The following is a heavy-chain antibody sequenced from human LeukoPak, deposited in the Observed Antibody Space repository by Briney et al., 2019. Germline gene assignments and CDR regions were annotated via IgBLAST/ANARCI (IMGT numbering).Heavy chain of an antibody. CDR1: GFTFSSYS. J-gene: IGHJ4*02. D-gene: IGHD3-16*02. CDR2: ISSSSSYI. Sequence: GGSLRLSCAASGFTFSSYSMNWVRQAPGKGLEWVSSISSSSSYIYYADSVKGRFTISRDNAKNSLYLQMNSLRAEDTAVYYCARDPEAYDYVWGSYRYYGYWGQGTLVTVSS. V-gene: IGHV3-21*01. CDR3: ARDPEAYDYVWGSYRYYGY.